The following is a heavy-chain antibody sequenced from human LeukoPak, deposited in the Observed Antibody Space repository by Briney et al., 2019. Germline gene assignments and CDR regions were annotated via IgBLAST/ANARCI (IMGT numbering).Heavy chain of an antibody. CDR2: IWYAGSNK. V-gene: IGHV3-33*01. D-gene: IGHD5-24*01. CDR1: GFTFSSYG. J-gene: IGHJ4*02. Sequence: PGGSLRLSCAASGFTFSSYGMHWVRQAPGKGLEWVAVIWYAGSNKYYADSVKGRFTISRDNSKNTLYLQMNSLRAEDTAVYYCVSEEMPRYWGQGALVTVSS. CDR3: VSEEMPRY.